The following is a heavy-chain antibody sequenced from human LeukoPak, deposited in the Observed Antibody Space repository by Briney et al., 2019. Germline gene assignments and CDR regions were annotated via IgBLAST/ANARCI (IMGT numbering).Heavy chain of an antibody. D-gene: IGHD3-10*01. CDR3: AKDSSSGSSYYFHGMDV. Sequence: GGSLRLSCAASGFTFSSYSMNWVRQAPGKGLEWVSYISSSSSTIYYADSVKGRFTISRDNAKNSLYLQMNSLRAEDTAVYYCAKDSSSGSSYYFHGMDVWGQGTTVIVSS. CDR1: GFTFSSYS. J-gene: IGHJ6*02. V-gene: IGHV3-48*01. CDR2: ISSSSSTI.